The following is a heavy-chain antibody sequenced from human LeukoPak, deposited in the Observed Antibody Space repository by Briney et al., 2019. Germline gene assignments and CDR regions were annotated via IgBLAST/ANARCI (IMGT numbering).Heavy chain of an antibody. CDR3: ARGDILTGCSF. CDR1: GGSFSGYY. V-gene: IGHV4-34*01. Sequence: SETLSLTCAVYGGSFSGYYWSWIRQPPGKGLEWIGEIKHSGSTKYNPSLKSRVTISVDTSKNQFSLKLSSVTAADTAVYYCARGDILTGCSFWGQGTLVTVSS. J-gene: IGHJ4*02. D-gene: IGHD3-9*01. CDR2: IKHSGST.